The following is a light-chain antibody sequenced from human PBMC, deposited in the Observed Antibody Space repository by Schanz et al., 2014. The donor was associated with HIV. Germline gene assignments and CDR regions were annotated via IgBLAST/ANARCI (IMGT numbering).Light chain of an antibody. CDR1: QGISSY. CDR3: LQYDDESYT. J-gene: IGKJ2*01. CDR2: ATS. Sequence: IQLTQSPSSLSASVGDRVTITCRASQGISSYLAWYQQKPGKAPNLLIFATSTLQSGVPSRFSGSGSGTDFTLTISSLQPEDFATYYCLQYDDESYTFGQGTKLEIK. V-gene: IGKV1-9*01.